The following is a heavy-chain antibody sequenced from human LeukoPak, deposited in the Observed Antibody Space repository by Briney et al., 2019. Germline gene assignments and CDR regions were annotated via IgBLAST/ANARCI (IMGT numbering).Heavy chain of an antibody. CDR2: INPSGGST. CDR1: GYTFTSYY. D-gene: IGHD1-7*01. V-gene: IGHV1-46*01. J-gene: IGHJ4*02. Sequence: ASVKVSCKASGYTFTSYYMHWVRQAPGQGLEWMGIINPSGGSTSYAQKFQGRVTMTRDTSTSTVYMELGSLRSEDTAVYYCARRGRYNWNYFSLDYWGQGTLVTVSS. CDR3: ARRGRYNWNYFSLDY.